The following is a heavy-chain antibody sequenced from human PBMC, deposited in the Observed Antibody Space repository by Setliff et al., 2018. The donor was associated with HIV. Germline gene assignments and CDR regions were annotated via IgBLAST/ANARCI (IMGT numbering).Heavy chain of an antibody. CDR3: ARGIISYDFWSGYYTDFDY. Sequence: WASVKVSCKASGYTFTGYYMHWVRQAPGQGLEWMGRINPNSGGTNYAQKFQGRVTMTRDTSISTAYMELSRLRSDDTAVYYCARGIISYDFWSGYYTDFDYWGQGTLVTVSS. V-gene: IGHV1-2*06. CDR2: INPNSGGT. CDR1: GYTFTGYY. D-gene: IGHD3-3*01. J-gene: IGHJ4*02.